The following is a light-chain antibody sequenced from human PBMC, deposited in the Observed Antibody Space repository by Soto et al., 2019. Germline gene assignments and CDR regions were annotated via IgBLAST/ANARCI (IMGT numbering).Light chain of an antibody. J-gene: IGKJ4*01. CDR2: DAS. CDR1: QDISNY. CDR3: QQYDNLALT. V-gene: IGKV1-33*01. Sequence: DIQMTQSPSSLSASVGDRVTITCQASQDISNYLNWYQQKPGKAPKLLIYDASNLETGVPSRFSGSGSGTDFTFTISSLPPDDIATYYCQQYDNLALTFGGGTKVEIK.